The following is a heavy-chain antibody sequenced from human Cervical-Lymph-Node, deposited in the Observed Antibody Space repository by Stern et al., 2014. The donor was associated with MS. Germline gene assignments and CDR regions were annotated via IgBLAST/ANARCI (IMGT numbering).Heavy chain of an antibody. CDR1: GGSITTYY. J-gene: IGHJ2*01. CDR3: ARHRGRMWYFDL. D-gene: IGHD1-26*01. Sequence: QVQLQESGPGLVKASETLSLTCTVSGGSITTYYWSWIRQPPGKGLEWIVYIYYSGSTNYNPSLKRRATISVDIPNNQFSLNRPSVTAADTAVYYCARHRGRMWYFDLWGRGTLVTVSS. CDR2: IYYSGST. V-gene: IGHV4-59*08.